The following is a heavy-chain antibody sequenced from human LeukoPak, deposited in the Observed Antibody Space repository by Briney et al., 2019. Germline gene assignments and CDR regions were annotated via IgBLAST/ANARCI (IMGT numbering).Heavy chain of an antibody. J-gene: IGHJ4*02. CDR1: GFTFSSYA. Sequence: GGSLRLSCAASGFTFSSYAMSWVRQAPGKGLEWVSAISGSGGSTYYADSVKGRFTISRDNSKNTLYLQMNSLRAEDTAVYYCAKGDRSSTSCYSGYWGQGTLVTVSS. CDR3: AKGDRSSTSCYSGY. V-gene: IGHV3-23*01. D-gene: IGHD2-2*02. CDR2: ISGSGGST.